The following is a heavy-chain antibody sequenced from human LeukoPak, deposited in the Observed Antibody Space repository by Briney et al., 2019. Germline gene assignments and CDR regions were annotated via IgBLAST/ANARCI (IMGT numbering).Heavy chain of an antibody. CDR2: ISYDGSNK. CDR1: GFTFSSYA. D-gene: IGHD2-2*01. Sequence: GRSLRLSCAASGFTFSSYAMHWVRQAPGKGLEWVAVISYDGSNKYYADSVKGRFTISRDNSKNTLYLQMNSLRAEDTAVYYCARGCSSTSCYALDYWGQETLVTVSS. V-gene: IGHV3-30-3*01. J-gene: IGHJ4*02. CDR3: ARGCSSTSCYALDY.